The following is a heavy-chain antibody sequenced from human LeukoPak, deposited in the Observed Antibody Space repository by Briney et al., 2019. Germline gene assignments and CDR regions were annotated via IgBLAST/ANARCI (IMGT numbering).Heavy chain of an antibody. CDR3: TKDRQGPNQYHMDV. Sequence: PGGSLRLSCAASGFTFSSLWMSWVRQAPGRGPEWVANINQDGGTTYYVASVKGRFTISRDNDKNSLSLQMSSLRDEDTAVYYCTKDRQGPNQYHMDVWGKGTTVTVSS. D-gene: IGHD2-2*01. CDR2: INQDGGTT. J-gene: IGHJ6*04. V-gene: IGHV3-7*01. CDR1: GFTFSSLW.